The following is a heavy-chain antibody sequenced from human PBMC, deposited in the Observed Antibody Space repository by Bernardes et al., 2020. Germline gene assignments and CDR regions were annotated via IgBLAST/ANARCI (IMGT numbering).Heavy chain of an antibody. CDR1: GYTFSDYG. Sequence: ASVKVSCKASGYTFSDYGFSWVRQAPGQGLEWMGWIRTYNGNTNYAQKLQDRVTLTTDTSTSTAYMELRSLRSDDTAVYYCAREHGGIYPYYFDFWGQGTLVTVSS. D-gene: IGHD2-15*01. V-gene: IGHV1-18*01. CDR3: AREHGGIYPYYFDF. J-gene: IGHJ4*02. CDR2: IRTYNGNT.